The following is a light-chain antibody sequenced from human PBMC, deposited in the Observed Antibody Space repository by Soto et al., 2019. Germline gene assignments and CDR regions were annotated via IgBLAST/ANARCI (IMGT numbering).Light chain of an antibody. Sequence: QSVLTQPPSASGTPGQRVTISCSGSSSNIGSNTVNWYQQLPGTAPKLLIYSNNQRPSGVPDRFSGSKSGTSAFLAISGLQSEDDADYYCAAWDDSLNGWVFGGGTKLTVL. J-gene: IGLJ3*02. CDR1: SSNIGSNT. CDR2: SNN. CDR3: AAWDDSLNGWV. V-gene: IGLV1-44*01.